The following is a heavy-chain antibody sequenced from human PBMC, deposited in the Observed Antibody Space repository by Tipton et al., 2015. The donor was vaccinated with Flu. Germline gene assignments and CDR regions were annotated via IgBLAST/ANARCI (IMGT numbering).Heavy chain of an antibody. CDR3: ARHPSRVVTTGTGFDH. D-gene: IGHD1-1*01. V-gene: IGHV4-59*08. Sequence: TLSLTCTVSDGSVSSFYWSWIRQPPGKGLEWIGYIYYSGSTNYNPSLKSRVTMSVDTSKNHLSLKLNSVTAADTAMYYCARHPSRVVTTGTGFDHWGQGALVTVSS. J-gene: IGHJ4*02. CDR1: DGSVSSFY. CDR2: IYYSGST.